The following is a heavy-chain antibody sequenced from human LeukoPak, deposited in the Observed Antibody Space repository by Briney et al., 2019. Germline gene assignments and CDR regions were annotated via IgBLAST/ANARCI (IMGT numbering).Heavy chain of an antibody. CDR2: INWNGGST. Sequence: GGSLRLSCAASGFTFDDYGMSWVRQAPGKGLEWVSDINWNGGSTGYADSVKGRFTISRDNAKNSLYLQMNSLRAEDTALYHRARVGFGESTYDYWGQGTLVTVSS. CDR3: ARVGFGESTYDY. CDR1: GFTFDDYG. J-gene: IGHJ4*02. D-gene: IGHD3-10*01. V-gene: IGHV3-20*01.